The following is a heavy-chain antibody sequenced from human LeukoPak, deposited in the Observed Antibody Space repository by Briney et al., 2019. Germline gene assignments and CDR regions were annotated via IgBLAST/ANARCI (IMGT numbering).Heavy chain of an antibody. CDR2: IYYSGST. V-gene: IGHV4-59*08. Sequence: PSETLSFTGTGSGVSISSYYWRWIRQPPGKGLKWIGNIYYSGSTNYHPSLKSRVTISVDTSKNQFSLRLSSVTAADTAVYYSARLASGSYGPLTPFDYWGQGTLVTVSS. J-gene: IGHJ4*02. CDR3: ARLASGSYGPLTPFDY. CDR1: GVSISSYY. D-gene: IGHD1-26*01.